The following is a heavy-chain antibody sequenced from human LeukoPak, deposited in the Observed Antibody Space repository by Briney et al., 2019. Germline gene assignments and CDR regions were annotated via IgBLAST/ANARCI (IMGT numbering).Heavy chain of an antibody. J-gene: IGHJ6*02. D-gene: IGHD1-7*01. V-gene: IGHV1-18*01. CDR2: ISAYNSNT. Sequence: GASVKVSCKASGYTFTSYGISWVRQAPGQGLEWMGWISAYNSNTDYAQKVQGRVTMTTDTSTSTAYMELRSLRSDDTAVYYCARHGRWELTYYYYGMDVWGQGTTVTVSS. CDR1: GYTFTSYG. CDR3: ARHGRWELTYYYYGMDV.